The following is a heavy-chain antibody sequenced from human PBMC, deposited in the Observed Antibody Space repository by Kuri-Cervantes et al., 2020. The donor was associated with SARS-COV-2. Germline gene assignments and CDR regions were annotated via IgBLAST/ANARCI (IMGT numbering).Heavy chain of an antibody. J-gene: IGHJ6*02. Sequence: SVKVSCKASGGTFINYAISWARQAPGQGLEWMGGLIPIIGTPNYAQNFQGRVTITADESTSTAYIELRSLRSDDTAVYYCARDEVVWGVQYGMDVWGQGTTVTVSS. D-gene: IGHD3-10*01. CDR3: ARDEVVWGVQYGMDV. V-gene: IGHV1-69*13. CDR2: LIPIIGTP. CDR1: GGTFINYA.